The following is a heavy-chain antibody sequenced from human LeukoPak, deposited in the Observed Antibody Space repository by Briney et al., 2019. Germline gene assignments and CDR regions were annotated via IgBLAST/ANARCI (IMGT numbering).Heavy chain of an antibody. CDR3: AREPRGTIFGVVIIAYWYFDL. CDR2: ISGSGGST. V-gene: IGHV3-23*01. CDR1: GFIFSTYA. J-gene: IGHJ2*01. D-gene: IGHD3-3*01. Sequence: GGSLRLSCAASGFIFSTYAMTWVRQAPGKGLEWVSGISGSGGSTNYADSVKGRFTISRDNSKNTLYLQMNSLRAEDTAVYYCAREPRGTIFGVVIIAYWYFDLWGRGTLVTVSS.